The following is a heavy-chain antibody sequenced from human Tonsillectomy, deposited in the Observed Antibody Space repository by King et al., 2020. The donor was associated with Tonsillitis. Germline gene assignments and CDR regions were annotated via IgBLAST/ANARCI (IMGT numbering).Heavy chain of an antibody. CDR1: GFTFSNAW. Sequence: VQLVESGGGLVQPGGSLRLSCAASGFTFSNAWMSWVRQAPGKGLEWVGRIKSRTDGGTTDYAAPVKGRFTISRDDSKNTLYLQMDSLKSEDTAVYYCTTDTSSSWYKWGQGTLVTVSS. J-gene: IGHJ4*02. D-gene: IGHD6-13*01. CDR2: IKSRTDGGTT. V-gene: IGHV3-15*01. CDR3: TTDTSSSWYK.